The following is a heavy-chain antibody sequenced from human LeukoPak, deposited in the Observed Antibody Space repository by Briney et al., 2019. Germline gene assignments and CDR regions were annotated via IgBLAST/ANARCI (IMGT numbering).Heavy chain of an antibody. V-gene: IGHV1-2*02. CDR1: GYTFTDYY. Sequence: GASVKVSCKASGYTFTDYYLHWVRQAPGQGLEWIGWINPNSGGTNYAQKFQGRVTMTRDTSVSTAYMEVSSLRPDDTAVYYCARPTLQTLGAWGQGTLVTVSS. D-gene: IGHD3-10*01. J-gene: IGHJ5*02. CDR2: INPNSGGT. CDR3: ARPTLQTLGA.